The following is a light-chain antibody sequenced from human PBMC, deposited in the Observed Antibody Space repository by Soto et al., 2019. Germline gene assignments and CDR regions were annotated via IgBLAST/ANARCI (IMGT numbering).Light chain of an antibody. J-gene: IGKJ1*01. CDR1: QSVSNSY. CDR2: GAS. V-gene: IGKV3-20*01. CDR3: QQYGSSPRT. Sequence: EIVLTQSPGTLSLSPGERATLSCKASQSVSNSYLAWYQQKPGQAPRLLIYGASSRANGIPDRFSGSGSGTDFTLTIIRLEPEDFAVYYCQQYGSSPRTFGQGTKVDIK.